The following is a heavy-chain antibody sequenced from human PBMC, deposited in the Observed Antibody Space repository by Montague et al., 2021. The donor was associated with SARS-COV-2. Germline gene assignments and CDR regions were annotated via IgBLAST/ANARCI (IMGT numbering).Heavy chain of an antibody. CDR1: GGSFSGYY. CDR3: VRATLGITMIVVVMTAIDCYFDY. V-gene: IGHV4-34*01. D-gene: IGHD3-22*01. CDR2: IHHSGST. Sequence: SETLSLTCAVYGGSFSGYYWSWIRQPPGKGLERIGVIHHSGSTNYNPYLKSRVTISVDTSKNKFSLKLSSVTAADTALYYCVRATLGITMIVVVMTAIDCYFDYWGQGNLVTVSS. J-gene: IGHJ4*02.